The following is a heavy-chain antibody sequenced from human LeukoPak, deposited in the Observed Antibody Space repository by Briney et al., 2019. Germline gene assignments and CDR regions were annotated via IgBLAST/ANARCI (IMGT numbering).Heavy chain of an antibody. V-gene: IGHV3-23*01. CDR1: GFIFSNYA. J-gene: IGHJ3*02. CDR2: ISGSDGST. Sequence: GGPLRLSCAASGFIFSNYAMTWVRQAPGKGLEWVSTISGSDGSTYYADSVKGRFTISRDNSKNTLYLQMNSLRAEDTAVYYCAKERAVAGADDAFDIWGQGTMVTVSS. CDR3: AKERAVAGADDAFDI. D-gene: IGHD6-19*01.